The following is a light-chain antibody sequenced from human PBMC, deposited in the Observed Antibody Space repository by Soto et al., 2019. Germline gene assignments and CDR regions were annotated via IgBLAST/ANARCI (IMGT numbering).Light chain of an antibody. J-gene: IGKJ5*01. CDR3: QQHNQWPIT. Sequence: EIVLTQSPATLSVSPGDRASLSCRASQTAGTFLAWYQQKPGQAPRLLIYHASTRATGISAMFSGSGSGTDFTLTINSLQSEDSAVYYCQQHNQWPITFGQGTRLEIK. CDR1: QTAGTF. V-gene: IGKV3-15*01. CDR2: HAS.